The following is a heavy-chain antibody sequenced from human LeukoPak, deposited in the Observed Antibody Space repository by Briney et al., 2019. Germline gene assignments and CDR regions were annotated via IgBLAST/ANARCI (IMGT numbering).Heavy chain of an antibody. Sequence: GGSLRLSCAASGFDFSSNWMHWVRHAPGQGLVWVSRIKGDGISTNYADSVKGRFTISRDIAKNTLYLQMNSLRAEDTGVYYCAKDHYWSIDYWGRGTLVIVSS. CDR2: IKGDGIST. V-gene: IGHV3-74*01. CDR1: GFDFSSNW. J-gene: IGHJ4*02. CDR3: AKDHYWSIDY. D-gene: IGHD3-3*01.